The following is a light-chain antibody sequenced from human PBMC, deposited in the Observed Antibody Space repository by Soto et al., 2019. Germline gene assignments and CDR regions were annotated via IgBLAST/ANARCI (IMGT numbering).Light chain of an antibody. J-gene: IGKJ2*01. Sequence: DIHVTQSPSTLSASVGDRVTITCRASQAPGGFLAWFQQKPGKAPKILIYDASNLQTGVPRRFSGSQTGTEFTLTISGLQHDDYASYFGLQYDSYTYSFGQGTKVDIK. CDR3: LQYDSYTYS. CDR1: QAPGGF. CDR2: DAS. V-gene: IGKV1-5*01.